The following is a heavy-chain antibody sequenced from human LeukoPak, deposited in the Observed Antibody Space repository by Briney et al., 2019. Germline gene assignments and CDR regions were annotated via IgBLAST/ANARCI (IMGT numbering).Heavy chain of an antibody. Sequence: PGGSLRLSCAASGFTFDDYAMHWVRQAPGKGLEWVSGISWNSGSIGYADSVKGRFTISRDNAKNSLYLQMNSLRAEDTALYYCTKDTGYQPGNWFDPWGQGTLVTVSS. J-gene: IGHJ5*02. CDR1: GFTFDDYA. CDR2: ISWNSGSI. D-gene: IGHD2-2*01. CDR3: TKDTGYQPGNWFDP. V-gene: IGHV3-9*01.